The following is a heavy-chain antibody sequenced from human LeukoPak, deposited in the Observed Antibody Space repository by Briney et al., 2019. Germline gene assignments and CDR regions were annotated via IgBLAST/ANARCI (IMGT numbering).Heavy chain of an antibody. Sequence: GGSLRFSCAASGFTFSSYSMNWVRQAPGKGLEWVSSISSSSSYIYYADSVKGRFTISRDNAKNSLYLQMNSLRAEDTAVYYCAREGRSGYYYMDVWGKGTTVTVSS. J-gene: IGHJ6*03. V-gene: IGHV3-21*01. D-gene: IGHD6-19*01. CDR3: AREGRSGYYYMDV. CDR1: GFTFSSYS. CDR2: ISSSSSYI.